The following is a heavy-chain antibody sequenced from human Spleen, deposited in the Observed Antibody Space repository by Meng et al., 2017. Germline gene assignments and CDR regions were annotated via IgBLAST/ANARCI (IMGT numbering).Heavy chain of an antibody. CDR1: GFRFSSYA. CDR2: ISDSDRK. D-gene: IGHD3-10*01. V-gene: IGHV3-23*01. J-gene: IGHJ4*02. CDR3: ATGTGFGEAEY. Sequence: GESLKISCTGSGFRFSSYAMTWVRQAPGKGLEWVSIISDSDRKYYADSVKGRFTVSRDNSKSTIYLQMNSLRDDDTAIYFCATGTGFGEAEYWGQGTLVTVSS.